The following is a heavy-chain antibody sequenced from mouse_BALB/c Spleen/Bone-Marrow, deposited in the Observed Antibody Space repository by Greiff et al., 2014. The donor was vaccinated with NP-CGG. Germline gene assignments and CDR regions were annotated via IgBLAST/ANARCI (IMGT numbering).Heavy chain of an antibody. D-gene: IGHD4-1*01. J-gene: IGHJ3*01. CDR2: INYSGSS. V-gene: IGHV3-2*02. CDR1: GYSITSDYA. Sequence: EVQLQQSGPGLVKPSQSLSLTCTVTGYSITSDYAWNWIRQFPGNKLEWMGYINYSGSSSYNPSLKSRFSITRDTSKNQFFLQLNSVTTDDAATYYGASQNCAWFDYWGQGTLVTVSA. CDR3: ASQNCAWFDY.